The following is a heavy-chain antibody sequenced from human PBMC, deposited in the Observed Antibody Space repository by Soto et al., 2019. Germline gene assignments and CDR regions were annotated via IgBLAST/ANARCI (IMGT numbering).Heavy chain of an antibody. CDR1: GAYISDFS. D-gene: IGHD1-7*01. J-gene: IGHJ1*01. CDR2: ITVNGNT. CDR3: ARESGENWTYEAH. V-gene: IGHV4-4*07. Sequence: QVQQLESGPGLVKPWDTLSLTCTVSGAYISDFSWSWIRQPAGKGLEWIGRITVNGNTQYNPSFRSRVTMSMDTSRNQFSLNLKSATAADTALYYCARESGENWTYEAHWGQGTLVTVSS.